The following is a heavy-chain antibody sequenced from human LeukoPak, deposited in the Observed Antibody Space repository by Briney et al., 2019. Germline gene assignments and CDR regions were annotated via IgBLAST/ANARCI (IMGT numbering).Heavy chain of an antibody. V-gene: IGHV3-23*01. CDR3: AKALNCWYFDL. CDR1: GFKFDDYG. CDR2: SCGDGSST. Sequence: GGALRLSCAPAGFKFDDYGMSWVREARGEGLEWVSASCGDGSSTYADYVKGRFTISRDNSKNMLYLQMNSLRAEDTATYYCAKALNCWYFDLWGRGNLVTVSS. J-gene: IGHJ2*01. D-gene: IGHD1-1*01.